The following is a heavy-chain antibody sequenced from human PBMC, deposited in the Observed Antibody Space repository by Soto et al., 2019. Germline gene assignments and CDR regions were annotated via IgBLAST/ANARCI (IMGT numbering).Heavy chain of an antibody. D-gene: IGHD6-19*01. V-gene: IGHV1-69*12. CDR2: IIPIFGTA. CDR1: GGTFSSYA. Sequence: QVQLVQSGAEVKKPGSLVKVSCKASGGTFSSYAISWVRQAPGQGLECMGGIIPIFGTANYAQKFQGRVTITADESTSTAYMELSSLRSEDTAVYYCARVGLMAVAGIGWFDPWGQGTLVTVSS. J-gene: IGHJ5*02. CDR3: ARVGLMAVAGIGWFDP.